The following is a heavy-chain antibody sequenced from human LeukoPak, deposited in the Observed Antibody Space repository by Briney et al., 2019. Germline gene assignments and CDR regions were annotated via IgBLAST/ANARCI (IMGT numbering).Heavy chain of an antibody. CDR3: ARRYRYSSSWSTFDY. CDR1: GFTFSSYS. CDR2: ISSSSSYI. J-gene: IGHJ4*02. V-gene: IGHV3-21*01. Sequence: GGSLRLSCAASGFTFSSYSMNWVRQAPGKGLEWVSSISSSSSYIYYADSVKGRFTISRDNVKNSLYLQMNSLRAEVTAVYYCARRYRYSSSWSTFDYWGQGTLVTVSS. D-gene: IGHD6-13*01.